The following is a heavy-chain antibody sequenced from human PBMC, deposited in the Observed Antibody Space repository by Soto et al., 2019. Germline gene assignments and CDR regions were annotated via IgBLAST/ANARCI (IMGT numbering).Heavy chain of an antibody. CDR1: GYTFTSYG. J-gene: IGHJ4*02. CDR2: ISAYNGNT. D-gene: IGHD3-9*01. CDR3: ARVMYDILTGYYARDC. V-gene: IGHV1-18*01. Sequence: KGGASVKVSCKASGYTFTSYGISWVRQAPGQGLEWMGWISAYNGNTNYAQKLQGRVTMTTDTSTSTAYMELRSLRSDDTAVYYCARVMYDILTGYYARDCWGQGTLVTVSS.